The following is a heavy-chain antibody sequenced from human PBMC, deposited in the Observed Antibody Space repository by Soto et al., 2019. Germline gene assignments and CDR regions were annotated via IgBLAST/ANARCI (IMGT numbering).Heavy chain of an antibody. CDR2: ISDSGDIT. Sequence: HPGGSLRLSCAASGFTFTNYVMSWVRQAPGKGLEWVSGISDSGDITYYANSVKGRFTISRDNSKNTLYLQMNSLRAEDTAVYYCAKDHPQARLYYYGMDVWGQGTTVTVSS. V-gene: IGHV3-23*01. J-gene: IGHJ6*02. CDR1: GFTFTNYV. D-gene: IGHD1-26*01. CDR3: AKDHPQARLYYYGMDV.